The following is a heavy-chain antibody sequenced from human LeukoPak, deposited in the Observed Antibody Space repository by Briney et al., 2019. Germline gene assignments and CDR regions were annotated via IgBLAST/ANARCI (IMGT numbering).Heavy chain of an antibody. J-gene: IGHJ6*02. CDR2: ISGSGGST. V-gene: IGHV3-23*01. CDR1: GFTFSSYA. D-gene: IGHD4-17*01. Sequence: GGSLRLSCAASGFTFSSYAMSWVRQAPGRGLEWVSAISGSGGSTYYADSVKGRFTISRDNSKNTLYLQMNSLRAEDTAVYYCAKGDYGDYGMDVWGQGTTVTVSS. CDR3: AKGDYGDYGMDV.